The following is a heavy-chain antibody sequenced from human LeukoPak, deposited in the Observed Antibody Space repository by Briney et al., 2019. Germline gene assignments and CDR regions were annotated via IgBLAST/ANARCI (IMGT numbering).Heavy chain of an antibody. J-gene: IGHJ4*02. D-gene: IGHD1-1*01. Sequence: GGSLRLSCAASGFTFSSYGMHWVRQAPGKGLEWVAVISYDGSNKYYADSVKGRFTISRDNSKNTLYLQMNSLRAEDTAVYYCARNNWNDELDYWGQGTLVTVSS. CDR2: ISYDGSNK. CDR3: ARNNWNDELDY. V-gene: IGHV3-30*03. CDR1: GFTFSSYG.